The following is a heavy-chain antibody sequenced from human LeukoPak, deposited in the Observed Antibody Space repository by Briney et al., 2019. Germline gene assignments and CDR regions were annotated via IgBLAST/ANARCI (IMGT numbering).Heavy chain of an antibody. D-gene: IGHD2-21*01. CDR3: AKDLIASPPDYFDY. J-gene: IGHJ4*02. V-gene: IGHV3-30-3*01. CDR1: GFTFTIHA. CDR2: TDGTNK. Sequence: GRSLRLSCAASGFTFTIHAVHWVRQAPGKGLGWVAVTDGTNKFYSDSVRGRFTISGDTSKNTIYLQMNSLRPEDTAMYYCAKDLIASPPDYFDYWGQGTLVSVSS.